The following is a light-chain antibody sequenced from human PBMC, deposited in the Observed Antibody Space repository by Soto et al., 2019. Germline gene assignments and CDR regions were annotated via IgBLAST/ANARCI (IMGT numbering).Light chain of an antibody. CDR2: DAS. Sequence: DIQMTQSPSTLSASVGDRVTITCRASQSISRWLAWHQQKPGKAPRLLIYDASNLQRGVPSRFSGSGSGTEFTLTISSLQRDDFATYYCQQTDSFPRTFGQGTKVDIK. CDR1: QSISRW. J-gene: IGKJ1*01. V-gene: IGKV1-5*01. CDR3: QQTDSFPRT.